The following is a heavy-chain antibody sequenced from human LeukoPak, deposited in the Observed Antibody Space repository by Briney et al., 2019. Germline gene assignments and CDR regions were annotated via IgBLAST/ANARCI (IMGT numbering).Heavy chain of an antibody. J-gene: IGHJ4*02. CDR3: ATFTLPLYGSGSYSRYFDY. V-gene: IGHV1-24*01. Sequence: GASVKVSCKVSGYTLTELSMHWVRQAPGKGLEWMGGFDPEDSETIYAQKFQGRVTMTEDTSTDTAYMELSSLRSEDTAVYYCATFTLPLYGSGSYSRYFDYWGQGTLVTVSS. CDR2: FDPEDSET. D-gene: IGHD3-10*01. CDR1: GYTLTELS.